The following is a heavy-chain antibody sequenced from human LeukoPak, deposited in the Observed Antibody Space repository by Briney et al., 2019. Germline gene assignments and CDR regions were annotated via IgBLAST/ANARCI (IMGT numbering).Heavy chain of an antibody. CDR2: INHSGST. J-gene: IGHJ6*03. CDR3: ARGGSGRVRFLEWFHQLYYYYMDV. CDR1: GGSFSGYY. Sequence: SETLSLTCAVYGGSFSGYYWSWIRQPPGKGLEWIGEINHSGSTNYNPSLKSRVTISVDTSKSQFSLKLSSVTAADTAVYYCARGGSGRVRFLEWFHQLYYYYMDVWGKGTTVTVSS. D-gene: IGHD3-3*01. V-gene: IGHV4-34*01.